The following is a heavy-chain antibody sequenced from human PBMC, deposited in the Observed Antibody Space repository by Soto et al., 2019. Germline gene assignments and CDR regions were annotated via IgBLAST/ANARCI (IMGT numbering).Heavy chain of an antibody. CDR1: GFTVSSNY. CDR3: ARNPPHDYGDY. J-gene: IGHJ4*02. CDR2: IYSGGST. Sequence: EVRLVESGGGLVQPGGSLRLSCAASGFTVSSNYMSWVRQAPGKGLEWVSVIYSGGSTYYADSVKGRFTISRDNSKNTLYLQMNSLRAEDTAVYYCARNPPHDYGDYWGQGTLVTVCS. V-gene: IGHV3-66*01.